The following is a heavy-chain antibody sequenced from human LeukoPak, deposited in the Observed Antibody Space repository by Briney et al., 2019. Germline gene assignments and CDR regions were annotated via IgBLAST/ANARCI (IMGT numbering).Heavy chain of an antibody. CDR2: IIPIFGTA. D-gene: IGHD6-19*01. CDR3: ARDYSSGWDIDY. Sequence: GSSVKVSCKASGGTFSSYAISWVRQAPGQGLEWMGGIIPIFGTANYAQKFQGRVTITADESTSTAYMELSRLRSDDTAVYYCARDYSSGWDIDYWGQGTLVTVSS. CDR1: GGTFSSYA. V-gene: IGHV1-69*01. J-gene: IGHJ4*02.